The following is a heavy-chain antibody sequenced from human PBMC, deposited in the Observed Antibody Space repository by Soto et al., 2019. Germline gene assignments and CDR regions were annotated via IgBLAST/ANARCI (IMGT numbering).Heavy chain of an antibody. Sequence: PGGSLRLSCAASGFTFSSYSMNWVRQAPGKGLEWVSSISSSSSYIYYADSVKGRFTISRDNAKNSLYLQMNSLRAEDTAVYYCARSSITLTVYYYGMDVWGQGTTVTVSS. CDR1: GFTFSSYS. V-gene: IGHV3-21*01. CDR2: ISSSSSYI. CDR3: ARSSITLTVYYYGMDV. J-gene: IGHJ6*02. D-gene: IGHD1-20*01.